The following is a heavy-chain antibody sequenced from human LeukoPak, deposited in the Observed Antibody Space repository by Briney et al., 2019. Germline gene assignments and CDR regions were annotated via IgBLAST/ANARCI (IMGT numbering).Heavy chain of an antibody. J-gene: IGHJ6*02. Sequence: SVKVSCKASGGTFSSYAISWVRQAPEQGLEWMGRIIPILGIANYAQKFQGRVTITADKSTSTAYMELSSLRSEDTAVYYCARDRIAASGTWYYGMDVWGQGTTVTVSS. CDR1: GGTFSSYA. CDR2: IIPILGIA. D-gene: IGHD6-13*01. V-gene: IGHV1-69*04. CDR3: ARDRIAASGTWYYGMDV.